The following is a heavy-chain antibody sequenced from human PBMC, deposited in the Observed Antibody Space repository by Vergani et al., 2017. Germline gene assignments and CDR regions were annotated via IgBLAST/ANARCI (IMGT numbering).Heavy chain of an antibody. V-gene: IGHV3-30*18. CDR2: ISYDGSNK. J-gene: IGHJ6*02. Sequence: QVQLVESGGGVVQPGRSLRLSCAASGFTFSSYGMHWVRQAPGKGLEWVAVISYDGSNKYYADSVKGRFTISRDNSKNTLYLQMNSLRAEDTAVYYCAKDAVGNXDILTGYHQDYYYYGMDVWGQGTTVTVSS. CDR1: GFTFSSYG. CDR3: AKDAVGNXDILTGYHQDYYYYGMDV. D-gene: IGHD3-9*01.